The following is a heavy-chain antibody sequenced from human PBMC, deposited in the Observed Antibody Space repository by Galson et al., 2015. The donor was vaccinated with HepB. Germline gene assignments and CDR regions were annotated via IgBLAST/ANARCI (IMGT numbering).Heavy chain of an antibody. Sequence: SLRLSCAASGFTLSSYAMSWVRQAPGKGLEWVSAISGSGGSTYYADSVKGRFTISRDNSKNTLYLQMNSLRAEDTAVYYCAKDVRITIFGVVMHYGMDVWGQGTTVTVSS. CDR2: ISGSGGST. CDR3: AKDVRITIFGVVMHYGMDV. V-gene: IGHV3-23*01. J-gene: IGHJ6*02. D-gene: IGHD3-3*01. CDR1: GFTLSSYA.